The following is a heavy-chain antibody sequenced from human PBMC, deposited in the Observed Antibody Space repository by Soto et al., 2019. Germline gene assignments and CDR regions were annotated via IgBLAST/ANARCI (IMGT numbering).Heavy chain of an antibody. D-gene: IGHD6-13*01. CDR2: ISGGSKTK. CDR1: GFTFSTYS. CDR3: ARHPERIAEIGWFDP. V-gene: IGHV3-48*01. Sequence: GGSLRLSCEGSGFTFSTYSMNWVRQAPGKGLEWVSYISGGSKTKSYADSVKGRFTISRDNAKNSMFLQMNNLRAEDTAVYYCARHPERIAEIGWFDPWGQGTLVTVSS. J-gene: IGHJ5*02.